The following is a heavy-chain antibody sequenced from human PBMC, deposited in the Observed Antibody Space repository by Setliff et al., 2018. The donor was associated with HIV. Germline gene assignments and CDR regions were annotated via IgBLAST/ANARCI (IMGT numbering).Heavy chain of an antibody. CDR2: ISRSGDTI. Sequence: GSLRLSCAASGFIFSSYEMNWVRQAPGKGLEWVSYISRSGDTIDYADSVKGRFTISRDNAKNSVSLQMNSLRVEDTAVYYCARDDWTCSDGTCFPITFDYWGQGTLVTVSS. J-gene: IGHJ4*02. V-gene: IGHV3-48*03. CDR1: GFIFSSYE. D-gene: IGHD2-15*01. CDR3: ARDDWTCSDGTCFPITFDY.